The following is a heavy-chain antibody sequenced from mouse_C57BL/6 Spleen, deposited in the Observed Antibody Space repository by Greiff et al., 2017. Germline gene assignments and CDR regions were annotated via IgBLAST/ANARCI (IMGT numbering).Heavy chain of an antibody. CDR2: IWRGGST. V-gene: IGHV2-2*01. Sequence: QVQLKQSGPGLVQPSPSLSITCTVSGFSLTSYGVHWVRQSPGKGLEWLGVIWRGGSTDYNAAFISRLSIGKDNSKSQVFFKMNSLQAYDTALYYCARNSGTTVVGAMDYWGQGTTVTVSS. CDR3: ARNSGTTVVGAMDY. D-gene: IGHD1-1*01. J-gene: IGHJ4*01. CDR1: GFSLTSYG.